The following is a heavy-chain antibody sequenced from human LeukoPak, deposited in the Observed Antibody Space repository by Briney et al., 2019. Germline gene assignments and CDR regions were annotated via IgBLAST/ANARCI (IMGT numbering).Heavy chain of an antibody. D-gene: IGHD6-13*01. CDR2: ISSSGSTI. J-gene: IGHJ4*02. Sequence: GSLRLSCAASGFIFSSYEMNGVRQAPGKGLEWVSYISSSGSTIYYADSVKARFTISRDSAKNSLYLQMNSLRAEDTAVYYCARVLRGQQLDHWGQGTLVTVSS. V-gene: IGHV3-48*03. CDR3: ARVLRGQQLDH. CDR1: GFIFSSYE.